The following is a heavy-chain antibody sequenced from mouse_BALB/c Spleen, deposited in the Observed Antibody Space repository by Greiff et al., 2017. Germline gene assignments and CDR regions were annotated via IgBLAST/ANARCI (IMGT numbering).Heavy chain of an antibody. CDR2: ISSGGSYT. CDR1: GFTFSSYT. V-gene: IGHV5-6-4*01. Sequence: EVKLVESGGGLVKPGGSLKLSCAASGFTFSSYTMSWVRQTPEKRLEWVATISSGGSYTYYPDSVKGRFTISRDNAKNTLYLQMSSLKSEDTAMYYCTRDSTMTYFDYWGQGTTLTVSS. CDR3: TRDSTMTYFDY. D-gene: IGHD2-4*01. J-gene: IGHJ2*01.